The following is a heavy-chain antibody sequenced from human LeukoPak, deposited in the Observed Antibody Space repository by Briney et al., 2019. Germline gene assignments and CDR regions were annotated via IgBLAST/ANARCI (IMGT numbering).Heavy chain of an antibody. CDR2: ISYDGSNK. CDR3: AKLSGYHVYDY. J-gene: IGHJ4*02. D-gene: IGHD5-12*01. V-gene: IGHV3-30*18. Sequence: GGSLRLSCAASGFTFSSYGMHWVRQAPGKGLEWVAVISYDGSNKYYADSVKGRFTISRDNSKNTLYLQMNSLRAEDTAVYYCAKLSGYHVYDYWGQGTLDTVSS. CDR1: GFTFSSYG.